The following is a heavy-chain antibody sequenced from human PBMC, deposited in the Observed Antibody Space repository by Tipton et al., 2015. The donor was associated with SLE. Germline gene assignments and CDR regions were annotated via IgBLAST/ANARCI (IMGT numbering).Heavy chain of an antibody. J-gene: IGHJ4*02. CDR1: GFTFSSYA. V-gene: IGHV3-23*03. D-gene: IGHD3-10*01. CDR3: AKAGSGVQGSDY. Sequence: SLRLSCAASGFTFSSYAMSWVRQAPGKGLEWVSVIYSGGSTYYADSVKGRFTISRDNSKNTLYLQMNSLRAEDTAVYYCAKAGSGVQGSDYWGQGTLVTVSS. CDR2: IYSGGST.